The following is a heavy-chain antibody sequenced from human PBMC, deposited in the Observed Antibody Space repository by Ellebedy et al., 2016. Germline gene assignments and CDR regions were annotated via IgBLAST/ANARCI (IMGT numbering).Heavy chain of an antibody. CDR3: AKCRHINGCLLDY. V-gene: IGHV3-23*01. D-gene: IGHD6-19*01. CDR2: ITGDTATT. CDR1: GFTLNNYA. J-gene: IGHJ4*02. Sequence: GGSLRLSCAASGFTLNNYAMTWIRQAAGEGLEWVSAITGDTATTYYADSVKGRFTISRDNSRNTLYLQMNSLRVEDTAIYYCAKCRHINGCLLDYWGQGTLVTVSS.